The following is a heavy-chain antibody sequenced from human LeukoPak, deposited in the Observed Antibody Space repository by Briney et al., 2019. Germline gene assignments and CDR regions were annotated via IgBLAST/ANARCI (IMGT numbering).Heavy chain of an antibody. V-gene: IGHV1-18*04. J-gene: IGHJ4*02. CDR2: ISAYNGNT. D-gene: IGHD6-19*01. Sequence: ASVKVSCKASGYTFTGYYMHWVRQAPGQGLEWMGWISAYNGNTNYAQKLQGRVTMTTDTSTSTAYMELRSLRSDDTAVYYCASQGYSSGSSDYFDYWGQGTLVTVSS. CDR1: GYTFTGYY. CDR3: ASQGYSSGSSDYFDY.